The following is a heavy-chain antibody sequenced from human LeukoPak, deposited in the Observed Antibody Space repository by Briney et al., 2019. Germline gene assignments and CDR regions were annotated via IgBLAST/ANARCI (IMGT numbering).Heavy chain of an antibody. CDR2: IKQGGSEK. V-gene: IGHV3-7*01. D-gene: IGHD2-2*01. Sequence: GGSLRLSCAASGFTFSSYAMSWVRQAPGKGLEWVANIKQGGSEKYYVDSVKGRFTISRDNAKNSLYLQMNSLRAEDTAVYYCARAVSNRHLDYWGQGTLVTVSS. CDR1: GFTFSSYA. CDR3: ARAVSNRHLDY. J-gene: IGHJ4*02.